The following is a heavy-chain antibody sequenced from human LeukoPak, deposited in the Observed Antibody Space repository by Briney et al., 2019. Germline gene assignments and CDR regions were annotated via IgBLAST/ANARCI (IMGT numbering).Heavy chain of an antibody. CDR3: STGRGYSYGYTWFDY. CDR2: IKSRTDGATT. CDR1: GFTFNDAW. D-gene: IGHD5-18*01. Sequence: KPGGSLRLSCAASGFTFNDAWMNWVRQAPGKGLEWVGRIKSRTDGATTDYAAPVKGRFTISRDDSKNTLYLQMDSLKTEDTAVYYCSTGRGYSYGYTWFDYWGQGTLVTVSS. V-gene: IGHV3-15*07. J-gene: IGHJ4*02.